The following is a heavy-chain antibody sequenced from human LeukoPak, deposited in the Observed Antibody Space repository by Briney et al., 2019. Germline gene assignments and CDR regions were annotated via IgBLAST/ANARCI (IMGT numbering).Heavy chain of an antibody. CDR2: ISSSSYI. D-gene: IGHD3-3*01. CDR1: GFTFSSYS. V-gene: IGHV3-21*01. J-gene: IGHJ4*02. CDR3: AIAKRPAMEWLPLY. Sequence: PGGSLRLSCAASGFTFSSYSMNWVRQAPGKGLEWVSSISSSSYIYYADSVKGRFTISRDNAKNSLYLQMNSLRAEDTAVYYCAIAKRPAMEWLPLYWGQGTLVTVSS.